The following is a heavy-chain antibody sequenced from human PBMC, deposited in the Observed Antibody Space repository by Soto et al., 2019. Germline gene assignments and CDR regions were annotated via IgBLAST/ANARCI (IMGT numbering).Heavy chain of an antibody. CDR1: SGSISSSNW. Sequence: SETLSLTCAVSSGSISSSNWWSWVRQPPGKGLEWIGEIYHSGSTNYNPSLKSRVTISVDKSKNQFSLKLSSVTAADTAVYYCASRPGRGYAFDIWGQGTMVTVSS. J-gene: IGHJ3*02. V-gene: IGHV4-4*02. CDR2: IYHSGST. D-gene: IGHD3-10*01. CDR3: ASRPGRGYAFDI.